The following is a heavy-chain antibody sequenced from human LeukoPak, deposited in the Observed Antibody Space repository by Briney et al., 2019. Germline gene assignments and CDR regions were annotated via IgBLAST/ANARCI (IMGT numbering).Heavy chain of an antibody. D-gene: IGHD3-10*01. V-gene: IGHV4-30-4*08. J-gene: IGHJ4*02. Sequence: SETLSLTCTVSGGSISSGDYYWSWIRQPPGKGLEWLGYIYYSGSTYYNPPLKSRVTISVDTSKNQFSLKLSSVTAADTAVYYCARDIGTYFDYWGQGTLVTVSS. CDR2: IYYSGST. CDR3: ARDIGTYFDY. CDR1: GGSISSGDYY.